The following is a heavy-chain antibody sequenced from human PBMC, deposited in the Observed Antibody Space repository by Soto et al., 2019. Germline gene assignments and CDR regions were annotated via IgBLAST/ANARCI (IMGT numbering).Heavy chain of an antibody. CDR1: GFTFSSYE. J-gene: IGHJ6*02. Sequence: PGGSLRLSCATSGFTFSSYEMNWVRQAPGKGLEWVSYISSSGSTIYYADSVKGRFTISRDNAKNPLYLQMDSLRAEDTAVYYCARDQEAGSFFPYYYGMDVWGQGTTVTVS. V-gene: IGHV3-48*03. D-gene: IGHD6-13*01. CDR2: ISSSGSTI. CDR3: ARDQEAGSFFPYYYGMDV.